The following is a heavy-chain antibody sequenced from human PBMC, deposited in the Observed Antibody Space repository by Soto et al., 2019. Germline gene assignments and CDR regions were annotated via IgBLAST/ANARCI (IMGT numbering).Heavy chain of an antibody. J-gene: IGHJ6*02. D-gene: IGHD6-6*01. V-gene: IGHV1-69*13. CDR1: GGTFSSYA. CDR3: ARNEYSTTFYYYGMDV. CDR2: IIPIFGTA. Sequence: SVKVSCKASGGTFSSYATTWVRQAPGQGLEWMGRIIPIFGTANYNQKFQGRVTITADESTSTAYMELSSLRSEDTAVYYCARNEYSTTFYYYGMDVWGQGTTVTVSS.